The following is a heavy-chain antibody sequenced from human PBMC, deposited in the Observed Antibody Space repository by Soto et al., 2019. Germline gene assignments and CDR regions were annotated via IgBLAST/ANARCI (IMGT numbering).Heavy chain of an antibody. CDR1: GGTLSSYA. D-gene: IGHD1-26*01. CDR2: IIPIFGTA. V-gene: IGHV1-69*12. J-gene: IGHJ6*02. CDR3: ASIGRGRPLPYGMDV. Sequence: QVQLVQSGAEVKKPGSSVKVSCKASGGTLSSYAISWVRQAPGQGLEWMGGIIPIFGTANYAQKFQGRVTITAGESSSTAMMELSSLISEDTAVYYYASIGRGRPLPYGMDVWGQWTTVTVSS.